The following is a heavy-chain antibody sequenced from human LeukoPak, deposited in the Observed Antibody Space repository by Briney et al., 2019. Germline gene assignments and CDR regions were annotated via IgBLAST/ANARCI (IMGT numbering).Heavy chain of an antibody. Sequence: GGSLRLSCAASGFTVSSNYMSWVRQAPGKGLEFVSVINGDGRTTYYADSVKGRFTISRDNSKNTLYLQMNSLRAEDTAVYYCVGDQVDNVGWLTWGQGTRVTVSS. D-gene: IGHD5-12*01. CDR3: VGDQVDNVGWLT. J-gene: IGHJ5*02. V-gene: IGHV3-64D*06. CDR2: INGDGRTT. CDR1: GFTVSSNY.